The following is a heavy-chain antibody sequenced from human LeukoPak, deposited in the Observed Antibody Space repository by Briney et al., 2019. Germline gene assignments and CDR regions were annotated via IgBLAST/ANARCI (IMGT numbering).Heavy chain of an antibody. Sequence: GGSLTLSCAASGFTFSNYAMSWVRQAPGMGLEWVSVLTGGGTTTFYADSVKGRFNISRDNSKNTLYLQMNSLRAEDTAVYFCAKTQGYSGYDSEFVKWGQGTLASVSS. D-gene: IGHD5-12*01. CDR3: AKTQGYSGYDSEFVK. CDR2: LTGGGTTT. V-gene: IGHV3-23*01. CDR1: GFTFSNYA. J-gene: IGHJ4*02.